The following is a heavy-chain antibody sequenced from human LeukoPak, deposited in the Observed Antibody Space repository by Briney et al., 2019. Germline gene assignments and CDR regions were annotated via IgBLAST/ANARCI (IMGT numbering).Heavy chain of an antibody. V-gene: IGHV4-59*12. Sequence: SETLSLTCTVSGGSISSYYWSWIRQPPGKGLEWIGYIYYSGSTYYNPSLKSRVTISVDTSKNQFSLKLSSVTAADTAVYYCARDQADYGSGINYYYYGMDVWGQGTTVTVSS. D-gene: IGHD3-10*01. CDR2: IYYSGST. CDR3: ARDQADYGSGINYYYYGMDV. CDR1: GGSISSYY. J-gene: IGHJ6*02.